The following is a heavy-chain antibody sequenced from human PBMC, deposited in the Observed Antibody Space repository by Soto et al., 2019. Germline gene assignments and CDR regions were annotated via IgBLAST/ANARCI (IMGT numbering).Heavy chain of an antibody. V-gene: IGHV1-69*06. CDR1: AGTIISYA. Sequence: SVKISCKASAGTIISYAISWVRQAPGQGLQRMGGIIPICGTANYAQKFQGRVTITADKSTSTAYMEQSSLRSEDTAVYYCARDQYDSSGYYGYWGQGTLVTVSS. CDR3: ARDQYDSSGYYGY. D-gene: IGHD3-22*01. J-gene: IGHJ4*02. CDR2: IIPICGTA.